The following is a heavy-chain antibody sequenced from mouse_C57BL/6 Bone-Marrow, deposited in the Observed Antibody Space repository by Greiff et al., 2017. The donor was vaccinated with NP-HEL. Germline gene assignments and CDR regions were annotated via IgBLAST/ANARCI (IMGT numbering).Heavy chain of an antibody. Sequence: VHVKQSVAELVRPGASVKLSCTASGFNFKNSYMHWVKQRPEQGLEWIGRIDPANGNTKYAPKFQGKATITADTSSNTAYLQLSSLTSEDTAIYYCARNGSSLDYWGQGTTLTVSS. CDR2: IDPANGNT. CDR1: GFNFKNSY. D-gene: IGHD1-1*01. CDR3: ARNGSSLDY. J-gene: IGHJ2*01. V-gene: IGHV14-3*01.